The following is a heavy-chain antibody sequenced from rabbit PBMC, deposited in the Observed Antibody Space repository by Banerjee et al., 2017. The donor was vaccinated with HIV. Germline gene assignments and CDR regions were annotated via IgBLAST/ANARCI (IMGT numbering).Heavy chain of an antibody. J-gene: IGHJ4*01. D-gene: IGHD6-1*01. V-gene: IGHV1S45*01. Sequence: QEQLEESGGDLVKPEGSLTLTCTASGFSFSNKYVMCWVRQAPGKGLEWIGYIYTGTGGTRYASWAKGRFPISRTSSTTVALQMTSLTAADTATYFCARSAGYASDGDAYFKLWGPGTLVTVS. CDR3: ARSAGYASDGDAYFKL. CDR1: GFSFSNKYV. CDR2: IYTGTGGT.